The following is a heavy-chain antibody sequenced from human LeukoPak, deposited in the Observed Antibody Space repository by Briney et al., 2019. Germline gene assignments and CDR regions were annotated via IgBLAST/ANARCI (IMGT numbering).Heavy chain of an antibody. Sequence: GGSLRLSCAASGFTFSSYAMSWVRQAPGKGLEWVAFIRYDGSNKYYADSVKGRFTISRDNSKNTLYLQMNSLRAEDTAVYYCAKGLVEFGDYWGQGTLVTVSS. J-gene: IGHJ4*02. CDR1: GFTFSSYA. CDR2: IRYDGSNK. CDR3: AKGLVEFGDY. V-gene: IGHV3-30*02. D-gene: IGHD2-8*02.